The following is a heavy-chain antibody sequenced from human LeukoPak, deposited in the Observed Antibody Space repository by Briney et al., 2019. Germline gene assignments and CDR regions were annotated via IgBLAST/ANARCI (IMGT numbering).Heavy chain of an antibody. CDR3: ASGYTFDY. Sequence: SETLSLTCTVSGGSISSSSYYWGWIRQPPGKGLEWIGSTYYSGSTYYNPSLKSRVTISVDTSKNQFSLKLSSVTAADTAVYYCASGYTFDYWGQGTLVTVSS. CDR1: GGSISSSSYY. D-gene: IGHD3-16*02. J-gene: IGHJ4*02. CDR2: TYYSGST. V-gene: IGHV4-39*01.